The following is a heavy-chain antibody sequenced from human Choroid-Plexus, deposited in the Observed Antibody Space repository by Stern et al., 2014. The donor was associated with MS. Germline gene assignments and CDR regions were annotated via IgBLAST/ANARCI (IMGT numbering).Heavy chain of an antibody. CDR1: GFTFGSCA. CDR3: AKDRQYLTYFFDH. J-gene: IGHJ5*02. D-gene: IGHD2/OR15-2a*01. V-gene: IGHV3-30*18. CDR2: VSYDGSNK. Sequence: VQLVQSGGGVAQPGRPLRLSCVASGFTFGSCAMPWVRQAPGKGLEGVAGVSYDGSNKYYADSVKGRFTISRDNSQNTLYMQMSSLRPEDTAVYYCAKDRQYLTYFFDHWGQGSLVTVSS.